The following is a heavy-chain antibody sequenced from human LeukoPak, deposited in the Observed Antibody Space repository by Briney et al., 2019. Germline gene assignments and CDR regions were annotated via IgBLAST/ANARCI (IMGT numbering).Heavy chain of an antibody. J-gene: IGHJ3*02. D-gene: IGHD2-15*01. CDR3: ARGRDIVVVVAARANMGHAFDI. Sequence: GASVKVSCKASGYTFTSYYMHWVRQAPGQGLEWMGIINPSGGSTSYAQKFQGRVTMTRDMSTSTVYMELSSLRSEDTAVYYCARGRDIVVVVAARANMGHAFDIWGQGTMVTVSS. CDR1: GYTFTSYY. CDR2: INPSGGST. V-gene: IGHV1-46*01.